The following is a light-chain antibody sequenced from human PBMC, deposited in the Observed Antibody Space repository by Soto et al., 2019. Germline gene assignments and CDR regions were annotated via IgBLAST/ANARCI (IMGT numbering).Light chain of an antibody. J-gene: IGKJ4*01. CDR1: QSVSSY. CDR2: DAS. V-gene: IGKV3-11*01. Sequence: EIVLTQSPATLSLSPGERATLSCRASQSVSSYLAWYQQKPGQAPRLLIYDASNRATGIAARFSGSGSGTDFTLTISSLEPEDFAVYYCQHRYNWPLTFGGGTKVEIK. CDR3: QHRYNWPLT.